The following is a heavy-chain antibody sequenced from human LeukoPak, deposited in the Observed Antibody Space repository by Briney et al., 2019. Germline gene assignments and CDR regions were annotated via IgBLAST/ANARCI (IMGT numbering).Heavy chain of an antibody. Sequence: ASVKVSSKASGGTFSSYAISWARQAPGQGLEWMGGIIPIFGTANYAQKFQGRVTITADESTSTAYMELSSLRSEDTAVYYCARGAYVDIVATIVVGAFDIWGQGTMVTVSS. CDR1: GGTFSSYA. V-gene: IGHV1-69*13. D-gene: IGHD5-12*01. CDR3: ARGAYVDIVATIVVGAFDI. CDR2: IIPIFGTA. J-gene: IGHJ3*02.